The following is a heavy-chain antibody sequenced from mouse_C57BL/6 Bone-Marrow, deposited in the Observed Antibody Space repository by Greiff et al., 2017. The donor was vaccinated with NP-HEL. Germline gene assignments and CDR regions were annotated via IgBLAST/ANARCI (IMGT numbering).Heavy chain of an antibody. J-gene: IGHJ2*01. CDR2: ISYDGSN. CDR1: GYSITSGYY. V-gene: IGHV3-6*01. CDR3: AREGAAQARRYYFDY. D-gene: IGHD3-2*02. Sequence: EVKLQESGPGLVKPSQSLSLTCSVTGYSITSGYYWNWIRQFPGNKLEWMGYISYDGSNNYNPSLKNRISITRDTSKNQFFLKLNSVTTEDTATYYCAREGAAQARRYYFDYWGQGTTLTVSS.